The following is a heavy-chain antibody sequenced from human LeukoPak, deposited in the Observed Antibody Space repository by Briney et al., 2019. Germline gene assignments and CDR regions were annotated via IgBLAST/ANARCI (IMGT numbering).Heavy chain of an antibody. J-gene: IGHJ4*02. CDR2: IHSSGST. V-gene: IGHV4-59*08. CDR1: GGSISSYY. D-gene: IGHD3-10*01. Sequence: SETLSLTCTVSGGSISSYYWSWIRQPPGKELEWIGHIHSSGSTNYNPSLKSRLTISVDTSKDQFSLKLSSVTAADTAVYYCARHYGSGTYPFDYWGQGTPVTVSS. CDR3: ARHYGSGTYPFDY.